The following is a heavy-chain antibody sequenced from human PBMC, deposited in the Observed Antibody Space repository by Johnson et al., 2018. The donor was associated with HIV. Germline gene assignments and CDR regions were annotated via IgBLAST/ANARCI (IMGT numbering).Heavy chain of an antibody. J-gene: IGHJ3*02. CDR1: GFTFSSYG. D-gene: IGHD3-22*01. Sequence: VKLVESGGGVVQPGRSLRLSCAASGFTFSSYGMHWVRQAPGKGLEYVSAISSNGGSTYYANSVKCRFTISRDNSKNTLYLQMNSLRAEETAVYYCARDGNGHDSSGYYYPVAFDIWGQGTMVTVSS. CDR2: ISSNGGST. V-gene: IGHV3-64*01. CDR3: ARDGNGHDSSGYYYPVAFDI.